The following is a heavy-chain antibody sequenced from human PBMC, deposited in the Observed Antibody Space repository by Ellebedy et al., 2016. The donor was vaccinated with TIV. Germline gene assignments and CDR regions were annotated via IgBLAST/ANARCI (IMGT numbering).Heavy chain of an antibody. Sequence: AASVKVSCKASGYTFTGYYIHWVRQAPGQGLEWVAWINPNSGDTAYAQNLQGRVTVTGDTSISTAYMELSSVTAADTAVYSCASLCSSTSCYRANLDYWGQGTLVTVSS. CDR1: GYTFTGYY. J-gene: IGHJ4*02. CDR2: INPNSGDT. D-gene: IGHD2-2*02. V-gene: IGHV1-2*02. CDR3: ASLCSSTSCYRANLDY.